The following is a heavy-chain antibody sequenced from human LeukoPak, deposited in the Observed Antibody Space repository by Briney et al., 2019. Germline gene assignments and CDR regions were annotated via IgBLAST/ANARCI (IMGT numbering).Heavy chain of an antibody. CDR3: ARELGRSRDGSGKTDY. CDR1: GYTFTGYY. Sequence: ASVKVSCKASGYTFTGYYMHWVRQAPGQGLEWMGRINPNSGGTNYAQKFQGRVTMTRDTSISTAYMELSRLRSDDTAVYYCARELGRSRDGSGKTDYWGQGTLVTVSS. J-gene: IGHJ4*02. V-gene: IGHV1-2*06. D-gene: IGHD5-24*01. CDR2: INPNSGGT.